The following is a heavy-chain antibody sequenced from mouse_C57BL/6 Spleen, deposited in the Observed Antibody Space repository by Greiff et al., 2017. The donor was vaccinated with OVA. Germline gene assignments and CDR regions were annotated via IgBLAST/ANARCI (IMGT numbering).Heavy chain of an antibody. Sequence: QVQLKESGAELVKPGASVKLSCKASGYTFTEYTIHWVQQRSGQGLEWIGWFYPGSGSIKYNEKFKDKATLTADKSSSTVYMELSRLTSEDSAVYFCARHEDGGSFFDYWGQGTTLTVSS. J-gene: IGHJ2*01. CDR3: ARHEDGGSFFDY. V-gene: IGHV1-62-2*01. CDR1: GYTFTEYT. CDR2: FYPGSGSI.